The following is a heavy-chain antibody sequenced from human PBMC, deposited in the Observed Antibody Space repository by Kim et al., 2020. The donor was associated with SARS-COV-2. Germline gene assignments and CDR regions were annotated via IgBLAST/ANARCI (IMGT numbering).Heavy chain of an antibody. CDR2: MNPNSGNT. J-gene: IGHJ6*02. CDR3: ARYLWFWGYDFWSGYMGGGPRRDYYYYYGMDV. Sequence: ASVKVSCKASGYTFTSYDINWVRQATGQGLEWMGWMNPNSGNTGYAQKFQGRVTMTRNTSISTAYMELSSLRSEDTAVYYCARYLWFWGYDFWSGYMGGGPRRDYYYYYGMDVWGQGTTVTVSS. V-gene: IGHV1-8*01. CDR1: GYTFTSYD. D-gene: IGHD3-3*01.